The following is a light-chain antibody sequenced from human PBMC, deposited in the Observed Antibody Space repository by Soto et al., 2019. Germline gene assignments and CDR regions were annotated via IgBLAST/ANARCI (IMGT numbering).Light chain of an antibody. J-gene: IGKJ2*01. CDR3: QQYYSYGYT. CDR2: AAS. CDR1: QGISSY. V-gene: IGKV1-8*01. Sequence: AIRMTQSPSSFSASTGDRVTITCRASQGISSYLAWYQQKPGKAPKLLIYAASTLQSGVPSRFSGSGSGTDFTLTISCLQSEYFATYYCQQYYSYGYTFGQGTKLEIK.